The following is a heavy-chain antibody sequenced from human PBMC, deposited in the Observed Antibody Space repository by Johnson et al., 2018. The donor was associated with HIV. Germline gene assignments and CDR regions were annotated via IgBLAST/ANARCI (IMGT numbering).Heavy chain of an antibody. J-gene: IGHJ3*02. V-gene: IGHV3-15*01. D-gene: IGHD1-26*01. CDR3: AKSGYSGSYDRMGAFDI. Sequence: YADSVKGRFSISRDDSKNTLYLQMNSLKTEDTAVYYCAKSGYSGSYDRMGAFDIWGQGTMVTVSS.